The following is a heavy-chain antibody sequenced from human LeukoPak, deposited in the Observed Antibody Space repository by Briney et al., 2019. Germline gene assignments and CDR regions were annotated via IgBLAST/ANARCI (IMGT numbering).Heavy chain of an antibody. Sequence: SQTLSLTCTVSGGSISSGSYYWSWIRQPAGKGLEWIGRIYTSGSTNYNPSLKSRVTISVDTSKNQFSLKLSSVTAADTAVYYCARTDSSGYPWNYYGMDVWGQGTTVTVSS. J-gene: IGHJ6*02. CDR2: IYTSGST. V-gene: IGHV4-61*02. D-gene: IGHD3-22*01. CDR3: ARTDSSGYPWNYYGMDV. CDR1: GGSISSGSYY.